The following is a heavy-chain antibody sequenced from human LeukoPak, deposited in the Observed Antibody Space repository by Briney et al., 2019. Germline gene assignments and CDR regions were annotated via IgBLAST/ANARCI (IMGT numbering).Heavy chain of an antibody. CDR2: IYYNGNT. Sequence: TSETLSLTCSVSSGSISTRNDYWPRLRQPPGKGVERIANIYYNGNTYYNPSLKSRVTISVDTSKNQFSLKLSSVTAADTAVYYCASLSWVTAVVFPWGQGTLVTVSS. D-gene: IGHD5-18*01. J-gene: IGHJ5*02. V-gene: IGHV4-39*01. CDR1: SGSISTRNDY. CDR3: ASLSWVTAVVFP.